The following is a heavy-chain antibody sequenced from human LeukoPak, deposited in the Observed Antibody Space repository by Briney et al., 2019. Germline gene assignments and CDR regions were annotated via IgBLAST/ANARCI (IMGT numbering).Heavy chain of an antibody. Sequence: GGSLRLSCSVSGFTFGTYVMHWVRQAPGKGLEYVSAISSNGDNTYYADSVKGRFTISRDYSKNTLYLQMSSLRADDTAVYYCVRGTGYWGQGTLVTVSS. CDR3: VRGTGY. V-gene: IGHV3-64D*06. CDR2: ISSNGDNT. CDR1: GFTFGTYV. J-gene: IGHJ4*02.